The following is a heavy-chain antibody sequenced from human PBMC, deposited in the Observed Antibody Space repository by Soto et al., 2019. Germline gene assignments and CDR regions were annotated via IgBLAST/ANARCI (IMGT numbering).Heavy chain of an antibody. CDR3: ARCLRKEYNWFDP. CDR2: IYHSGST. CDR1: GGSISSSNW. Sequence: QVQLQESGPGLVKPSGTLSLTCAVSGGSISSSNWWSWVRQPPGKGLEWIGEIYHSGSTNYNPSRKSRVTIPVDKSQNQFSLELSSVTAADTAVYYCARCLRKEYNWFDPWGQGTLVTVSS. V-gene: IGHV4-4*02. J-gene: IGHJ5*02.